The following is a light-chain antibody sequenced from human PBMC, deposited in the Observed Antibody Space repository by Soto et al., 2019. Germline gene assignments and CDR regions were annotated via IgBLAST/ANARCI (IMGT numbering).Light chain of an antibody. CDR2: DAS. CDR3: QQYENLPT. Sequence: DIQMTQSPSSLSESAGDRVTITCRASQGISTYLNWYQQKPGRAPKLLIYDASNLEAGVPSRFRGSGSGTDFTFTISRLQPEDIATYYCQQYENLPTFGQGTRLEI. J-gene: IGKJ5*01. V-gene: IGKV1-33*01. CDR1: QGISTY.